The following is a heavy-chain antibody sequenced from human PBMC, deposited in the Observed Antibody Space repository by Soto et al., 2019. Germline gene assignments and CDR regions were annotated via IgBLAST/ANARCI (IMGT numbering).Heavy chain of an antibody. CDR3: AKDPSPVAAAGDFDY. CDR1: GFTFSSYA. CDR2: ISGSGGST. Sequence: GESLKISCAASGFTFSSYAMSWVRQAPGKGLEWVSAISGSGGSTYYADSVKGRFTISRDNSKNTLYLQMNSLRAEDTAVYYCAKDPSPVAAAGDFDYWGQGTLVTVSS. J-gene: IGHJ4*02. V-gene: IGHV3-23*01. D-gene: IGHD6-13*01.